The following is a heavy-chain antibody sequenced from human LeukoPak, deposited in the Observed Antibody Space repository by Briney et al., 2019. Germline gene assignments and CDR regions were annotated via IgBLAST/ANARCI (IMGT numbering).Heavy chain of an antibody. CDR3: ARHYTSGWYSD. J-gene: IGHJ4*02. V-gene: IGHV1-2*02. CDR2: INPKSGGT. Sequence: ASVKVSCKASGYTFTGYYMHWVRQAPGQGLEWMGWINPKSGGTNYAQKFQGRVTMTRDTSISTAYMELSGLSSDDTAVYYCARHYTSGWYSDWGQGTLVTVSS. CDR1: GYTFTGYY. D-gene: IGHD6-19*01.